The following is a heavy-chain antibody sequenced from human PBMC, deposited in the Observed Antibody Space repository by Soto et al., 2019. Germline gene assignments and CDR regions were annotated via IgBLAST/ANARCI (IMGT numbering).Heavy chain of an antibody. CDR2: IYPGDSDT. Sequence: GEALKISCKGSGYSFTSYWIGWVRQMPGKGLEWMGIIYPGDSDTRYSPSFQGQVTISADKSISTAYLQWSSLKASDTAMYYCARVLEDDYYYYYMDVWGKGTTVTVSS. CDR3: ARVLEDDYYYYYMDV. V-gene: IGHV5-51*01. J-gene: IGHJ6*03. D-gene: IGHD3-3*01. CDR1: GYSFTSYW.